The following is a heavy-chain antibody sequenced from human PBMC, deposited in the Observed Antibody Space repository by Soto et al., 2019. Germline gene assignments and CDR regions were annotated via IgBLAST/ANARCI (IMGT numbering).Heavy chain of an antibody. J-gene: IGHJ4*02. CDR3: ARGIADSSGYYFSRDAGSRYYFDY. V-gene: IGHV4-34*01. CDR1: GGSFSGYY. Sequence: PSETLSLTCAVYGGSFSGYYWSWIRQPPGKGLEWIGEINHSGSTNYNPSLKSRVTISVDTSKNQFSPKLSSVTAADTAVYYCARGIADSSGYYFSRDAGSRYYFDYWGQGTLVTVSS. CDR2: INHSGST. D-gene: IGHD3-22*01.